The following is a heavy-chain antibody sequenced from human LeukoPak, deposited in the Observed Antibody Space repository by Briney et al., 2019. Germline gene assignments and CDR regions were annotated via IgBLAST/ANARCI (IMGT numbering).Heavy chain of an antibody. CDR2: IIPIFGTA. V-gene: IGHV1-69*05. CDR3: ARDRTYSSGLDY. CDR1: GGTFSSYA. J-gene: IGHJ4*02. D-gene: IGHD6-19*01. Sequence: SVKVSCKASGGTFSSYAISWVRQAPGQGLEWMGGIIPIFGTANYAQKFQGRVTITTDESTSTAYMELSSLRPEDTAVYYCARDRTYSSGLDYWGQGTLVTVSS.